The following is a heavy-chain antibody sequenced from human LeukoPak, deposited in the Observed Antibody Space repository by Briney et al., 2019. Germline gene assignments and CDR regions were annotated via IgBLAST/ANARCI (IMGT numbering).Heavy chain of an antibody. CDR3: AKDVRTYDDFWSGYLSY. D-gene: IGHD3-3*01. CDR1: GFTFSSYA. J-gene: IGHJ4*02. V-gene: IGHV3-23*01. Sequence: GGSLRLSCAASGFTFSSYAMSWVRQAPGKGLESVSAISGSGDTTYYADSVKGRFTISRDNSKNTLYLQMNSLRAQDTAVYYCAKDVRTYDDFWSGYLSYWGQGTLVTVSS. CDR2: ISGSGDTT.